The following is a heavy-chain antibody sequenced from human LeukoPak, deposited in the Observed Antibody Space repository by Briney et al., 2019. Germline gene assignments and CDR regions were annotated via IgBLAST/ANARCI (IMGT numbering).Heavy chain of an antibody. CDR1: GGSISSSSYY. J-gene: IGHJ5*02. CDR3: ARDHCSGGSCYHNWFDP. D-gene: IGHD2-15*01. CDR2: IYYSGST. Sequence: SETLSLTCTVSGGSISSSSYYWGWIRQPPGKGLEWIGYIYYSGSTYYNPSLKSRVTISVDTSKNQFSLKLSSVTAADTAVYYCARDHCSGGSCYHNWFDPWGQGTLVTVSS. V-gene: IGHV4-31*03.